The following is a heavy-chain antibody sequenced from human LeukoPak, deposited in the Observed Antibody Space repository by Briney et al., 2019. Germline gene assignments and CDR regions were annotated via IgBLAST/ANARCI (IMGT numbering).Heavy chain of an antibody. V-gene: IGHV4-59*08. CDR1: GGSIGSYY. D-gene: IGHD1-26*01. CDR3: ASGSYWLDY. CDR2: IYYSGST. J-gene: IGHJ4*02. Sequence: SETLSLTCTVSGGSIGSYYWSWIRQPPGKGLEWIGYIYYSGSTNYNPSLKSRVTISVDTSKNQFSLKLSSVTAADTAVYYCASGSYWLDYWGQGTLVTVSS.